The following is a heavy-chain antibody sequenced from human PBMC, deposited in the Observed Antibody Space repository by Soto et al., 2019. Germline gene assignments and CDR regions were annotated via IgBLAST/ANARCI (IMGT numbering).Heavy chain of an antibody. V-gene: IGHV3-30-3*01. CDR1: GFTFSTYA. CDR2: VSSEGGTQ. J-gene: IGHJ2*01. CDR3: ARENYYGGHVIGSLDL. D-gene: IGHD3-22*01. Sequence: VQLVESGGGVVQPGRSLRLSCSASGFTFSTYAMQWVRQAPGKGLEWVAVVSSEGGTQFYADFVKGRFTISRDNSRNSLYLQMSSLTTDDAAIYYCARENYYGGHVIGSLDLWGRGTLVSVSS.